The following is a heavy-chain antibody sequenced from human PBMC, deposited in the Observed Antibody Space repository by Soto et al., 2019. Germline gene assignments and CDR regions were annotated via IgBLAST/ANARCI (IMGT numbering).Heavy chain of an antibody. CDR1: GFTFSNYA. V-gene: IGHV3-23*01. CDR2: INTSGGNT. CDR3: RKYWQHDS. D-gene: IGHD6-13*01. J-gene: IGHJ5*01. Sequence: EVQLLESGGGLVQPGGSLRLSCAASGFTFSNYAMTCVRQAPGKGLEFVSTINTSGGNTHYADSVKGRFSVSRDNSKNTLSLQMNSLIAEDTAVYYCRKYWQHDSWCQGTLVTVSS.